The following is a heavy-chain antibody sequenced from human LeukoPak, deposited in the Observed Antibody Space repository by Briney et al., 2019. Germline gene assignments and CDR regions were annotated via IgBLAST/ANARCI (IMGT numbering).Heavy chain of an antibody. CDR2: INPNSGGT. CDR3: AREYSSGWYAYLN. CDR1: GYTFTGYY. V-gene: IGHV1-2*02. Sequence: GASVKVSCKASGYTFTGYYLYWVRQAPGQGLEWMGWINPNSGGTNFAQKFQGRVTMTRDTSISTAYMELSRLRSDDTAVYYCAREYSSGWYAYLNWGQGTLVTVSS. J-gene: IGHJ4*02. D-gene: IGHD6-19*01.